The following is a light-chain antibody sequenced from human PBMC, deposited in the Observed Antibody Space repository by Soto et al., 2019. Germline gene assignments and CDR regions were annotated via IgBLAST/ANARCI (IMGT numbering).Light chain of an antibody. J-gene: IGKJ5*01. Sequence: DIQLTQSPSFLSSSGGDRVTITCRASHGIRHDLGWYQQKPGKAPELLIYAASILQSGVPSRFSGSWSGTDFTLTISRLEPEDFAVYYCQQYGSSPPINCGQGTRREIK. V-gene: IGKV1-17*01. CDR2: AAS. CDR3: QQYGSSPPIN. CDR1: HGIRHD.